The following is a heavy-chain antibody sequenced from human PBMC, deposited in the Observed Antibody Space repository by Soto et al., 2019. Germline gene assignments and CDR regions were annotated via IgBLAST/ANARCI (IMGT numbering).Heavy chain of an antibody. V-gene: IGHV3-53*01. CDR1: GFNVSSNS. J-gene: IGHJ5*01. CDR2: IHSDANT. CDR3: ARHAWLES. Sequence: GGPLRLSCAVSGFNVSSNSMNWVRQAPGKGLEWLSIIHSDANTKYADSVKGRFTISRDSSQNKFYLQMNSLRAEDTGVYYCARHAWLESWGQGSLVTVSS.